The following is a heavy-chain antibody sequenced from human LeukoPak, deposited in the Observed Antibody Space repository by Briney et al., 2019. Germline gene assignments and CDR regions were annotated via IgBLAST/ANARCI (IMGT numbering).Heavy chain of an antibody. D-gene: IGHD6-13*01. CDR3: CGPSSGTVDY. V-gene: IGHV3-7*01. J-gene: IGHJ4*02. CDR1: GFTFSNSW. Sequence: GGSLRLSCTASGFTFSNSWMSWVRQAPGKGLEWVAIIKEDGTEKYYVDSAKGRFTISRDNAKNSLYLQMNSLRAEDMAVYYCCGPSSGTVDYWGQRTLVTVSS. CDR2: IKEDGTEK.